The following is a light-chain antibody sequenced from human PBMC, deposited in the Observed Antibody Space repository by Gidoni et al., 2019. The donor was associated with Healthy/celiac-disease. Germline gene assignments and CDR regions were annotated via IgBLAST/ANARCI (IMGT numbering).Light chain of an antibody. Sequence: QSALTKPAAVSGSPGQPITISCTGTSSDVGGYNYVSWYQQHPGKAPKLMIYDVSNRPSGVSNRFSGSKSGNTASLTISGLQAEDDAYYYCSSYTSSSAVVFGGGTKLTVL. V-gene: IGLV2-14*01. CDR1: SSDVGGYNY. J-gene: IGLJ2*01. CDR3: SSYTSSSAVV. CDR2: DVS.